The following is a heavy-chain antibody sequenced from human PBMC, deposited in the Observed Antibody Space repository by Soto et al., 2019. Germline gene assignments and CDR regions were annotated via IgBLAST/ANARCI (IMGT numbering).Heavy chain of an antibody. CDR2: INPSGGST. J-gene: IGHJ4*02. CDR1: GYTFTSYH. V-gene: IGHV1-46*01. D-gene: IGHD2-21*02. CDR3: ARVVGGGNSDY. Sequence: QVQLVQSGAEVKKPGASVKVSCKASGYTFTSYHIHWVRQAPGQGLEWMGIINPSGGSTSYAQKFQGRVSMTRDTSMSTVYMELSSLRSEDTAVYYCARVVGGGNSDYWGQGTLVTVSS.